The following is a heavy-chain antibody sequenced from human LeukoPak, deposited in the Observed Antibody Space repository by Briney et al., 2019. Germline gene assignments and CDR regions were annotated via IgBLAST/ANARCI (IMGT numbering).Heavy chain of an antibody. Sequence: GGSLRLSCAASGFTFSGYSMNWVRQAPGKGLEWVSYISSSSSTIYYADSVKGRSTISRDNAKNSLYLQMNSLRAEDTAVYYCARDAIVCQLHEDRFDYWGQGTLVTVSS. J-gene: IGHJ4*02. CDR1: GFTFSGYS. CDR3: ARDAIVCQLHEDRFDY. CDR2: ISSSSSTI. V-gene: IGHV3-48*01. D-gene: IGHD2-2*01.